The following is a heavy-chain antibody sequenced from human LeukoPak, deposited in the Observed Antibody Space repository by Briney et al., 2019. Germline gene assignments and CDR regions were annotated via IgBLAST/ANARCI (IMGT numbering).Heavy chain of an antibody. D-gene: IGHD2/OR15-2a*01. CDR3: ARDRVLHSMAQDAFDI. Sequence: XXPGQGLXXXGXISAYNGNTNYAQKLQGRVTMTTDTSTSTAYMELRSLRSDDTAVYYCARDRVLHSMAQDAFDIWGQGTMVTVSS. V-gene: IGHV1-18*01. CDR2: ISAYNGNT. J-gene: IGHJ3*02.